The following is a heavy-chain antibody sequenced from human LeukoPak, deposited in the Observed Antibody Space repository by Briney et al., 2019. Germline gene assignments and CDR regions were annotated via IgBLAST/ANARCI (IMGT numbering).Heavy chain of an antibody. J-gene: IGHJ5*02. CDR2: IIPIFGTP. Sequence: GASVKVSCKASRGTFSSYAISWVRQAPGQGLEWMGGIIPIFGTPIYAQKFQGRVTITADEFTSTAYMELSSLRSEDTAVYYCARDRPGRYCSSTSCFIASPFDPWGQGTLVTVSS. CDR1: RGTFSSYA. D-gene: IGHD2-2*01. V-gene: IGHV1-69*13. CDR3: ARDRPGRYCSSTSCFIASPFDP.